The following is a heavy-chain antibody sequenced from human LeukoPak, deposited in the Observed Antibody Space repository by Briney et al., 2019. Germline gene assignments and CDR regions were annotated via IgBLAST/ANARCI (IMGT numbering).Heavy chain of an antibody. CDR3: AKDVAPDSGWDLDY. Sequence: GASLRLSCAASCFSFSTYTMSWVRQAPGKGLEWVSSIYNSGAGIFYADSVKGRFTISRDNSKNTLYLQMNSLRAEDTAVYYCAKDVAPDSGWDLDYWGQGTLVTVSS. CDR1: CFSFSTYT. V-gene: IGHV3-23*01. D-gene: IGHD6-19*01. J-gene: IGHJ4*02. CDR2: IYNSGAGI.